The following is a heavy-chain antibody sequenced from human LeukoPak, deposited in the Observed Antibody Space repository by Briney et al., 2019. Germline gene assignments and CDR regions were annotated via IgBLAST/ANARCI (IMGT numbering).Heavy chain of an antibody. CDR1: GYTFTGDY. D-gene: IGHD3-22*01. CDR2: INPNSGGT. V-gene: IGHV1-2*02. CDR3: PRGPRITMIVVVTPYDY. Sequence: ASVKVSCKASGYTFTGDYMHWVRQAPGLGLEWMGCINPNSGGTNYAQKFQGRVTMTRDTSISTAYMELSRLRSDDTAVYYCPRGPRITMIVVVTPYDYWGQGTLVTVSS. J-gene: IGHJ4*02.